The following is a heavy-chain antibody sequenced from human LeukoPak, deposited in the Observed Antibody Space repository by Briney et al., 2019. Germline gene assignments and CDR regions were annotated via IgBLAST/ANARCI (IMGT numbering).Heavy chain of an antibody. J-gene: IGHJ4*02. CDR3: ARRSEFDNTHYHYFDY. CDR1: GVSISNTRYY. CDR2: ASYSGST. D-gene: IGHD2-15*01. V-gene: IGHV4-39*01. Sequence: SETPSLTCTVSGVSISNTRYYWGWIRQPPGNGLEWIGSASYSGSTYYNPSLESRVIISVDTSKNQFSLRLSSVTAADTAIYYCARRSEFDNTHYHYFDYWGQGALVTVSS.